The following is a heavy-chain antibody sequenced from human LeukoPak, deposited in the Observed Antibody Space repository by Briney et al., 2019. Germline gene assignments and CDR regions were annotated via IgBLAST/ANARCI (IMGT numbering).Heavy chain of an antibody. CDR1: GFTFSSYS. D-gene: IGHD3-10*01. Sequence: GGSLRLSCAASGFTFSSYSMNWVRQAPGKGLEWVSSISSSSSYIYYADSVKGRFTISRDNAKNSLYLQMNSLRAEDTAVYYCARDRLWFGELKGPLDYWGQGTLVTVSS. J-gene: IGHJ4*02. V-gene: IGHV3-21*01. CDR2: ISSSSSYI. CDR3: ARDRLWFGELKGPLDY.